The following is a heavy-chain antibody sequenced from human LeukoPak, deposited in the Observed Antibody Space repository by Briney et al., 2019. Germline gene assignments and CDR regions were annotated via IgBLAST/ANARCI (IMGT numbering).Heavy chain of an antibody. CDR2: ISSSSSTI. CDR3: ARDPVHPYASWYFDL. D-gene: IGHD1-1*01. CDR1: GFTFSSYS. Sequence: GGSLRLSCAASGFTFSSYSMNWVRQAPGKGLEWVSYISSSSSTIYYADSVKGRFTISRDNAKNSLYLQMNSLRAEDTAVYYCARDPVHPYASWYFDLWGRGTLVTVSS. V-gene: IGHV3-48*04. J-gene: IGHJ2*01.